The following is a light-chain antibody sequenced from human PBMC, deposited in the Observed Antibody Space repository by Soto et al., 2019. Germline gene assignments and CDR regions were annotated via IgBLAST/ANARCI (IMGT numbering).Light chain of an antibody. CDR1: QSVSSY. CDR2: DAS. V-gene: IGKV3-11*01. CDR3: QQRSNWPSLT. Sequence: EIVLTQSPVTLSLSPGERATLSCRASQSVSSYLAWYQQKPGQAPRLLIYDASNRATGIPARFSGSGSGTDFTLTISRLEPEDFAVYYCQQRSNWPSLTFAGVTKVAIK. J-gene: IGKJ4*01.